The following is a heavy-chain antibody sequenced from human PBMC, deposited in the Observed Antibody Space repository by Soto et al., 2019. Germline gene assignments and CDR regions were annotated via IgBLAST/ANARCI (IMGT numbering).Heavy chain of an antibody. V-gene: IGHV1-69*12. Sequence: QVQLVQSGAEVKKPGSSVKVSCKASGGTFSSYAISWVRQAPGQGLEWMGGIIPIFGTANYAQKFQGRVTITADESTSTAYMELSSLRSEDTAVYYCARDPEYSGYDRDQDYYVMDVWGQGNTVTVSS. CDR2: IIPIFGTA. J-gene: IGHJ6*02. D-gene: IGHD5-12*01. CDR3: ARDPEYSGYDRDQDYYVMDV. CDR1: GGTFSSYA.